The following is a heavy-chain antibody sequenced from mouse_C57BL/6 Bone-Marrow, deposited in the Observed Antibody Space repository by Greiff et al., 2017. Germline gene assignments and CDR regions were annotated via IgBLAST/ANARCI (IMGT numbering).Heavy chain of an antibody. V-gene: IGHV14-2*01. CDR3: ASLYYGSSYGWYFDV. CDR1: GFNIKDYY. CDR2: IDPEDGET. J-gene: IGHJ1*03. D-gene: IGHD1-1*01. Sequence: EVQVVESGAELVKPGASVKLSCTASGFNIKDYYMHWVKQRTEQGLEWIGRIDPEDGETKYAPKFQGKATITADTSSNTAYLQLSSLTSEDTAVYYCASLYYGSSYGWYFDVWGTGTTVTVSS.